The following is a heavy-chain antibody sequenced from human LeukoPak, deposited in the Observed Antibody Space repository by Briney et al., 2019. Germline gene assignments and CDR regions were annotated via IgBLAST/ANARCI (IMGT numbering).Heavy chain of an antibody. J-gene: IGHJ6*02. CDR2: IRYDVSNK. V-gene: IGHV3-30*02. CDR3: AKVPRIQLWSYYYYGMDV. CDR1: GFTFSSYG. D-gene: IGHD5-18*01. Sequence: GGSLRLSCAASGFTFSSYGMHWVRQAPGKGLEWVAFIRYDVSNKYYADSVKGRFTISRDNSKNTLYLQMNSLRAEDTAVYYCAKVPRIQLWSYYYYGMDVWGQGTTVTVSS.